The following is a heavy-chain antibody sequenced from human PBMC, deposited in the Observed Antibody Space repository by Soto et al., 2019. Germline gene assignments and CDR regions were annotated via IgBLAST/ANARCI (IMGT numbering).Heavy chain of an antibody. D-gene: IGHD5-18*01. CDR3: ARWGVDTAMNYNWFDP. CDR2: IYPGDSDT. Sequence: GGSLKISCKGSGYSFTSYWIGWVRQMPGKGLEWMGIIYPGDSDTRYSPSFQGQVTISADKSISTAYLQWSSLKASDTAMYYCARWGVDTAMNYNWFDPWGQGTLVTVSS. CDR1: GYSFTSYW. V-gene: IGHV5-51*01. J-gene: IGHJ5*02.